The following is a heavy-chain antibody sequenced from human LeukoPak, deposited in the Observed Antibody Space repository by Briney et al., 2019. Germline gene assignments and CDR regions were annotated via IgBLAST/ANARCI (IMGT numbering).Heavy chain of an antibody. Sequence: PGGSLRLSCAASGFTFDDYGMSWVRQAPGKGLEWVSGINWNGGSTGYADSVKGRFTISRDNAKNTLYLQMNSLRAEDTAVYYCAKGRYFDWLLGSDDAFDIWGQGTMVTVSS. CDR3: AKGRYFDWLLGSDDAFDI. CDR2: INWNGGST. V-gene: IGHV3-20*04. CDR1: GFTFDDYG. D-gene: IGHD3-9*01. J-gene: IGHJ3*02.